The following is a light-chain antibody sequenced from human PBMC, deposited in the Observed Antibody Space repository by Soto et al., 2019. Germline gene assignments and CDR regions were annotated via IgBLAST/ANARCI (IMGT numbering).Light chain of an antibody. V-gene: IGKV3-15*01. J-gene: IGKJ4*01. CDR3: QQYNNWPPLT. CDR1: QSVSSN. CDR2: GAS. Sequence: EIVMTQSPATLSVSPGERATLSCRASQSVSSNVAWYQQKPGQAPRLLIYGASTRATGIPARFSGSGSGTEFTLTISSLQSEDFAVCYCQQYNNWPPLTFGGGTKVDIK.